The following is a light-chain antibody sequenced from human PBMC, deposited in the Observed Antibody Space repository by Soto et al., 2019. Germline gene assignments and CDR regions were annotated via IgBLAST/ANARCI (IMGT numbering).Light chain of an antibody. Sequence: DIHMTQSASTLPASVGDRVTITCRASQSISNWLAWYQQKPGKAPNLLIYDASSLQSGVPSRFSGSGFGTEFTLTISSLQPGDFATYYCQQYSSRSTFGQGTNVDIK. CDR3: QQYSSRST. CDR1: QSISNW. J-gene: IGKJ1*01. V-gene: IGKV1-5*01. CDR2: DAS.